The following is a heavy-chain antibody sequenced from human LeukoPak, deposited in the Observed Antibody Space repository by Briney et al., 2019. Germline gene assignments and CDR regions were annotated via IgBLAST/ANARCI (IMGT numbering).Heavy chain of an antibody. D-gene: IGHD3-3*01. CDR2: ISAYNGNT. CDR1: GYTFTSYG. CDR3: ARDSVRFLEWLGLDFDC. V-gene: IGHV1-18*01. Sequence: ASVKASCKASGYTFTSYGISWVRQAPGQGLEWMGWISAYNGNTNYAQKLQGRVTMTTDTSTSTAYMELRSLRSDDTAVYYCARDSVRFLEWLGLDFDCWGQGTLVTVSS. J-gene: IGHJ4*02.